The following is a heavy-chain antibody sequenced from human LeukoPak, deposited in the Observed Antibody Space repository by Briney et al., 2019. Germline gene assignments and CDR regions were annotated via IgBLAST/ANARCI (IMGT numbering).Heavy chain of an antibody. D-gene: IGHD5-18*01. J-gene: IGHJ6*03. CDR1: GGSISSGSYY. Sequence: TSETLSLTCTVSGGSISSGSYYWSWIRQPAGKGLEWIGYIYYSGSTNYNPSLKSRISISVDTSKNQFSLKLSSVTAADTAVYYCARTTEGGYTYNYFYYYYMDVWGKGTTVTISS. CDR2: IYYSGST. V-gene: IGHV4-61*10. CDR3: ARTTEGGYTYNYFYYYYMDV.